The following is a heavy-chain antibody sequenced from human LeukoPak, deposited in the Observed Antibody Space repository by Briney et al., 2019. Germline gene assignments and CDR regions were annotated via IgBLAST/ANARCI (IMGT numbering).Heavy chain of an antibody. D-gene: IGHD6-13*01. Sequence: SVKVSCKASGGTFSSYAISWVRQAPGQGLERMGGIIPIFGTANYAQKFQGRVTITTDESTSTAYMELSSLRSEDTAVYYCARDSGIAAAQSGGYMDVWGKGTTVTVPS. CDR2: IIPIFGTA. CDR3: ARDSGIAAAQSGGYMDV. J-gene: IGHJ6*03. V-gene: IGHV1-69*05. CDR1: GGTFSSYA.